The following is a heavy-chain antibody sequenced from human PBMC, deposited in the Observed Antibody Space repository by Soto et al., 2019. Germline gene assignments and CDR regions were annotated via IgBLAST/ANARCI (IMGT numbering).Heavy chain of an antibody. V-gene: IGHV6-1*01. CDR3: ARDYYDSSGYYPYFDQ. D-gene: IGHD3-22*01. J-gene: IGHJ4*02. CDR2: TYYRSKWYN. Sequence: SQTLSLPCPISGDSVSSNSAAWNWIRQSPSRGLEWLGRTYYRSKWYNDYAVSVKSRITITPDTSKNPFSLQLSSVTPEDTAVYYCARDYYDSSGYYPYFDQWGQGTLVTVSS. CDR1: GDSVSSNSAA.